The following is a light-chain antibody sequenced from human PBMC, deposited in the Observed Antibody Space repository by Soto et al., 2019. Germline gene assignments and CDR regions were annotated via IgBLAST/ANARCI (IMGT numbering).Light chain of an antibody. CDR1: QSFGSD. V-gene: IGKV3-15*01. CDR3: QQYNDWPPTYT. CDR2: GAS. Sequence: EIVMTQSPATLSVSPGDRATLSCRASQSFGSDLAWYQQKPGQAPRLLIYGASTRATGIPARFSGSGSGTDFTLTISSLQSEDFAVYYCQQYNDWPPTYTFGQGTKLEIK. J-gene: IGKJ2*01.